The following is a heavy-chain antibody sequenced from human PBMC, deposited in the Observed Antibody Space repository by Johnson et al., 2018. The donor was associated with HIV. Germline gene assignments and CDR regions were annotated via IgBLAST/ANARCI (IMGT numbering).Heavy chain of an antibody. V-gene: IGHV3-74*03. CDR2: IYSDGSDT. CDR1: GYIFRNYW. D-gene: IGHD6-19*01. CDR3: ARKQWLEIPSDAFDV. Sequence: VQLVESGGGLVQPGGSLRLSCAGSGYIFRNYWMYWVRQAPGKGMVWVARIYSDGSDTAYADSVKGRFTISRDNAKKTLYLQMNSLRAEDTAVYYCARKQWLEIPSDAFDVWGQGTMVTVSS. J-gene: IGHJ3*01.